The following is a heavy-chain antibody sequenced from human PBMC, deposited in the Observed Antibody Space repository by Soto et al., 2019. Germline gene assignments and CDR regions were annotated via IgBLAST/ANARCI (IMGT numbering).Heavy chain of an antibody. CDR2: ISSSSSTI. CDR3: AILVPSWSRSPGAFDI. J-gene: IGHJ3*02. D-gene: IGHD1-26*01. Sequence: GGSLRLSCAASGFTFSIYSMNWVRQAPGKGLEWVSYISSSSSTIYYADSVKGRFTISRDNAKNSLYLQMNSLRDEDTAVYYCAILVPSWSRSPGAFDIWGQGTMVTVSS. CDR1: GFTFSIYS. V-gene: IGHV3-48*02.